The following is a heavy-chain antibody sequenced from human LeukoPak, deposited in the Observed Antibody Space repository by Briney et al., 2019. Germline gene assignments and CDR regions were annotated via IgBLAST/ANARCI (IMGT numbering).Heavy chain of an antibody. Sequence: SETLSLTCAVYGGSFSGYYWSWIRQPPGKGLEWIGEINHSGSTNYNPSLKSRVTISVDTSKNQFSLKLSSVTAADTAVYYCARGGQQLVSDFDYWGQGTLVTVSS. CDR2: INHSGST. D-gene: IGHD6-13*01. CDR3: ARGGQQLVSDFDY. J-gene: IGHJ4*02. CDR1: GGSFSGYY. V-gene: IGHV4-34*01.